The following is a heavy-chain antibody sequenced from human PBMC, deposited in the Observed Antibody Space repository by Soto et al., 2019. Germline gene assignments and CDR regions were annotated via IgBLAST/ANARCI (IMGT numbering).Heavy chain of an antibody. V-gene: IGHV4-34*01. CDR3: ARGNRAGQRVQGGVWFDP. CDR2: INHSGST. D-gene: IGHD6-6*01. CDR1: GGSFSGYY. Sequence: SETLSLTCAVYGGSFSGYYWSWIRQPPGKGLEWIGEINHSGSTNYNPSLKSRVTISVDTSKTPFSLKLSSVTAADTSVYYCARGNRAGQRVQGGVWFDPWGQGTLVTVSS. J-gene: IGHJ5*02.